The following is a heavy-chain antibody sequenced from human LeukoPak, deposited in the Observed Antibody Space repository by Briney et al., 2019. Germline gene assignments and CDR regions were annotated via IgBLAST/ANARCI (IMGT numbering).Heavy chain of an antibody. CDR3: AKLGTYDSRGYYFLFDS. Sequence: PGGSLRLSCAASGFTFSDYAMGWVRQAPGEGLEWVSDISGGEISTYYADSVRGRFTISRDNSRNTPSLQMNSLGAQDTAVYYCAKLGTYDSRGYYFLFDSWGRGTRVTVSS. V-gene: IGHV3-23*01. D-gene: IGHD3-22*01. CDR1: GFTFSDYA. J-gene: IGHJ4*02. CDR2: ISGGEIST.